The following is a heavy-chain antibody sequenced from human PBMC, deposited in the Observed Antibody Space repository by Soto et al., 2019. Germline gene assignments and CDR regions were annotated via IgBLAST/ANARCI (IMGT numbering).Heavy chain of an antibody. D-gene: IGHD6-6*01. J-gene: IGHJ5*02. Sequence: QVQLQESGPGLVKPSETLSLTCTVSGGSISSYYWSWIRQPPGKGLEWIGYIYYSGSTNYNPSLKSRVTISVDTSKNQFSLKLSSVTAADTAVYYCARDEPARGSWGSSSSGWFDPWGQGTLVTVSS. CDR3: ARDEPARGSWGSSSSGWFDP. CDR2: IYYSGST. V-gene: IGHV4-59*01. CDR1: GGSISSYY.